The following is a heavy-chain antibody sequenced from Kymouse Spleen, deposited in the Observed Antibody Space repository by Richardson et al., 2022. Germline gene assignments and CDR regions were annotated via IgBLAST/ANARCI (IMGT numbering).Heavy chain of an antibody. CDR2: IKSKTDGGTT. J-gene: IGHJ6*02. CDR1: GFTFSNAW. CDR3: TTWRGIAAAGTRYYYYGMDV. V-gene: IGHV3-15*01. D-gene: IGHD6-13*01. Sequence: EVQLVESGGGLVKPGGSLRLSCAASGFTFSNAWMSWVRQAPGKGLEWVGRIKSKTDGGTTDYAAPVKGRFTISRDDSKNTLYLQMNSLKTEDTAVYYCTTWRGIAAAGTRYYYYGMDVWGQGTTVTVSS.